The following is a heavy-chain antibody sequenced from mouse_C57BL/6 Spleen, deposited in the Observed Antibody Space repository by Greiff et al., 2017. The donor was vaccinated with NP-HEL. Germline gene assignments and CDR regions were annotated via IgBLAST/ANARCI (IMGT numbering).Heavy chain of an antibody. CDR1: GYAFRSSR. J-gene: IGHJ2*01. Sequence: QVQLQPSGPELVKPGASVKLSCTASGYAFRSSRLTWVHQRPGKGLEWIAPIYPGDGDTNYTGKFKGRATLTADKSSSTAYMQLSSLTSEDSAVYFCARNYGTAYFDYWGQGTTLTVSS. D-gene: IGHD1-1*01. CDR3: ARNYGTAYFDY. V-gene: IGHV1-82*01. CDR2: IYPGDGDT.